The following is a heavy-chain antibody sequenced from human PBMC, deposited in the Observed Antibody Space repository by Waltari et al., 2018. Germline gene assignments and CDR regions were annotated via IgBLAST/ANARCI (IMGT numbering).Heavy chain of an antibody. J-gene: IGHJ4*02. Sequence: QVQLVESGGGVVQPGRSLRLSCAASGFTFSSYGMHWVRQAPGKGLEWVAVISYDGSNKYYADSVKGRFTISRDNSKNMLYLQMNSLRAEDTAVYYCAKDDYGGNSHWGQGTLVTVSS. CDR2: ISYDGSNK. CDR1: GFTFSSYG. V-gene: IGHV3-30*18. D-gene: IGHD4-17*01. CDR3: AKDDYGGNSH.